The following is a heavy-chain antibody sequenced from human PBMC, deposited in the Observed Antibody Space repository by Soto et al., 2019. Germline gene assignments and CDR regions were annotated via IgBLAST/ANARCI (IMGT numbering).Heavy chain of an antibody. CDR2: LYPGVSAT. CDR1: GYIFTSYW. Sequence: GEALNFSCKASGYIFTSYWIGLVRQLPGKRLWWMGILYPGVSATSSHTSLKGEFTISAATSISTAYLQCSSLKAPDTAMSYCARRGDSSRWDSGGVDPWGQGTMVTVSS. V-gene: IGHV5-51*01. D-gene: IGHD6-13*01. J-gene: IGHJ5*02. CDR3: ARRGDSSRWDSGGVDP.